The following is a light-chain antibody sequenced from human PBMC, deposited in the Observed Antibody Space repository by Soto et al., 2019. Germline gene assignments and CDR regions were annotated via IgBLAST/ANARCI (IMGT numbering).Light chain of an antibody. Sequence: EIVLTQTPGTLSLSPGERATLSCRASQSVSNNYLAWYQQKPGQAPRLLIYGASNRATGIPARVSGSGSGTDFTLTISRLEPEDFAVYYCQQYGSSGTCGQGTKVEIK. V-gene: IGKV3-20*01. CDR3: QQYGSSGT. CDR1: QSVSNNY. CDR2: GAS. J-gene: IGKJ1*01.